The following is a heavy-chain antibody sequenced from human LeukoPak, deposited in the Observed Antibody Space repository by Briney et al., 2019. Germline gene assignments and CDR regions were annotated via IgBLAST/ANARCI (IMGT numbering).Heavy chain of an antibody. Sequence: SETLSLTCTVSGGSISSYYWSWIRQPAGKGLEWIGRIYTSGSTNYNPSLKSRVTMSVDKSKKQFSLKLISVTAADTAIYYCARVGGMTTINNAAFDIWGQGTMVTVSS. V-gene: IGHV4-4*07. CDR1: GGSISSYY. CDR2: IYTSGST. CDR3: ARVGGMTTINNAAFDI. D-gene: IGHD5-24*01. J-gene: IGHJ3*02.